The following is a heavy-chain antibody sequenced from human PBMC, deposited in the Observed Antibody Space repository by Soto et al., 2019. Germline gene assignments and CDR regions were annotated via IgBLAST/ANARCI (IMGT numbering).Heavy chain of an antibody. D-gene: IGHD2-21*02. CDR2: IIPIFGTA. J-gene: IGHJ6*02. CDR3: AISLYCGGDCFPSGMDV. CDR1: GGTFGSYA. Sequence: SVKVSCKASGGTFGSYAISWVRQAPGQGLEWMGGIIPIFGTANYAQKFQGRVTITADESTSTAYMELSSLRSEDTAVYYCAISLYCGGDCFPSGMDVWGQGTTVTVSS. V-gene: IGHV1-69*13.